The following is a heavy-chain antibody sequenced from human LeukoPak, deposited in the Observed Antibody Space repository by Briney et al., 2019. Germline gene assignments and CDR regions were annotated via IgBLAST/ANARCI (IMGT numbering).Heavy chain of an antibody. Sequence: SETLSLTCTVSGGSISSSSYYWGWIRQPPGTGLEWIGSIYYSGSTYYNPSLKSRVAISVDTSKNQFSLKLSSVTAADTAVYYCASLVVITSGAFDIWGQGTMVTVSS. V-gene: IGHV4-39*01. J-gene: IGHJ3*02. CDR1: GGSISSSSYY. D-gene: IGHD3-22*01. CDR3: ASLVVITSGAFDI. CDR2: IYYSGST.